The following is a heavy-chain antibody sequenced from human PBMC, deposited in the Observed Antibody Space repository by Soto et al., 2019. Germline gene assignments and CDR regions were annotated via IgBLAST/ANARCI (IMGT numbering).Heavy chain of an antibody. CDR2: IRSKAYGGTT. CDR1: GFTFGDYA. D-gene: IGHD2-15*01. J-gene: IGHJ3*02. CDR3: TRGAGCSGGSCYHPGAGEVYHDAFDI. V-gene: IGHV3-49*03. Sequence: GGSLRLSCTASGFTFGDYAMSWFRQAPGKGLEWVGFIRSKAYGGTTEYAASVKGRFTISRDDSKSIAYLQMNSLKTEDTAVYYCTRGAGCSGGSCYHPGAGEVYHDAFDIWGQGTMVTVSS.